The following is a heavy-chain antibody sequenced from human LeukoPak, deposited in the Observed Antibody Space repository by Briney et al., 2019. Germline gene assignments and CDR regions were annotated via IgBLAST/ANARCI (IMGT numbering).Heavy chain of an antibody. CDR2: INHSGST. CDR1: GGSFSGYY. CDR3: AREGGFYRPLDY. D-gene: IGHD3-3*01. Sequence: PSETLSLTCAVYGGSFSGYYWNWIRQPPGKGLEWIGEINHSGSTNYSPSLKSRVTMSVDTSKHQFSLKLTSVTAADTAVYYCAREGGFYRPLDYSGQGTLVTVSS. J-gene: IGHJ4*02. V-gene: IGHV4-34*01.